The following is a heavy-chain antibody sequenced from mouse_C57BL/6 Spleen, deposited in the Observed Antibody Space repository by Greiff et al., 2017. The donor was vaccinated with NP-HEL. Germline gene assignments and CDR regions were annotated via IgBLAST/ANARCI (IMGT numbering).Heavy chain of an antibody. CDR1: GYSITSGYY. CDR2: ISYDGSN. Sequence: DVKLQESGPGLVKPSQSLSLTCSVTGYSITSGYYWNWIRQFPGNKLEWMGYISYDGSNNYNPSLKNRISITRDTSKNQFFLKLNSVTTEDTATYYCARGWLLDYWGQGTTLTVSS. J-gene: IGHJ2*01. CDR3: ARGWLLDY. D-gene: IGHD2-3*01. V-gene: IGHV3-6*01.